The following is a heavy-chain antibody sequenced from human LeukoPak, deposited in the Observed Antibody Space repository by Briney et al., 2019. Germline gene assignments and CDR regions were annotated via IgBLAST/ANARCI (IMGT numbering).Heavy chain of an antibody. CDR2: ISYDGSNK. D-gene: IGHD2-2*01. Sequence: GRSLRLSCAASGFTFSIYAMHWVRQAPGKWLEWVAIISYDGSNKYYADSVKGRFTISRDNSKNTLYLQMNSLRAEDTAVYYCARAGYSEYQLLWGSAFDIWGQGTMVTVSS. V-gene: IGHV3-30-3*01. CDR3: ARAGYSEYQLLWGSAFDI. J-gene: IGHJ3*02. CDR1: GFTFSIYA.